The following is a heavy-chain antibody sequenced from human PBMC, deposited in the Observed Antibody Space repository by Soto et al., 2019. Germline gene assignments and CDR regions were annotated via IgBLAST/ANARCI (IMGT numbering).Heavy chain of an antibody. V-gene: IGHV4-59*08. CDR3: ARLGLFSSTMIVVVTSGAFDI. J-gene: IGHJ3*02. CDR1: GGSISSYY. CDR2: IYYSGST. Sequence: PSETLSLTCTVSGGSISSYYWSWIRQPTGKGLEWIGYIYYSGSTNYNPSLKSRVTISVDTSKNQFSLKLSSVTAADTAVYYCARLGLFSSTMIVVVTSGAFDIWGQGTIVTVSS. D-gene: IGHD3-22*01.